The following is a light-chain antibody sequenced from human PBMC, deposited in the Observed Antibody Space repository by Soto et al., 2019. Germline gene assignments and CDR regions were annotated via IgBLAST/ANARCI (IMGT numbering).Light chain of an antibody. V-gene: IGKV3-20*01. Sequence: IVLSQLPDSLSLSPGERATLSCRASQSVSSSSLAWYQQKRGQAPRLLIHGASSRATGIPDRFSGSGSGTDFTLTISRLEPEDFAVYYCQQYGSSPRTFGQGTKVDIK. J-gene: IGKJ1*01. CDR3: QQYGSSPRT. CDR2: GAS. CDR1: QSVSSSS.